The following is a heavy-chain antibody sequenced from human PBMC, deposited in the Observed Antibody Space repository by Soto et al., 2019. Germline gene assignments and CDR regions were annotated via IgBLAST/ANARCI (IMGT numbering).Heavy chain of an antibody. CDR3: AKIKRLGAAADYYYGMDV. Sequence: PGGSLRLSCAASGFTFSNYAMSWVRQAPGKGLEWVSAISGSGGSTYYADSVKGRFTISRDNSKNTLCLQMNSLRAEDTAVYYCAKIKRLGAAADYYYGMDVWGQGTTVTVSS. V-gene: IGHV3-23*01. J-gene: IGHJ6*02. CDR1: GFTFSNYA. CDR2: ISGSGGST. D-gene: IGHD6-13*01.